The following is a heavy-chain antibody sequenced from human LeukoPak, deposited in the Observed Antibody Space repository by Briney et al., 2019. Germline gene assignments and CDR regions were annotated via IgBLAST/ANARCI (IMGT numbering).Heavy chain of an antibody. CDR3: ARRPNYYDSSGYVGAFDI. J-gene: IGHJ3*02. CDR2: IIPIFGTA. D-gene: IGHD3-22*01. CDR1: GGTFSSYA. Sequence: SVKVPCKASGGTFSSYAISWVRQAPGQGLEWMGGIIPIFGTANYAQKFQGRVTITADESTSTAYMELSSLRSEDTAVYYCARRPNYYDSSGYVGAFDIWGQGTMVTVSS. V-gene: IGHV1-69*01.